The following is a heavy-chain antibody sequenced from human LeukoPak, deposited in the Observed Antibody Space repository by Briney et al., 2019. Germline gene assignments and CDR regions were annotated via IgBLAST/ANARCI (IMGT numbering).Heavy chain of an antibody. V-gene: IGHV3-33*01. J-gene: IGHJ4*02. CDR3: AREGITFGGVIVIPGYFDY. CDR2: IWYDGSNK. CDR1: GFTFSSYG. Sequence: GGSLRLSCAASGFTFSSYGMHWVRQAPGKGLEWVAVIWYDGSNKYYADSVKGRFTISRDNSKNTLYLQMNSLRAEDTAVYYCAREGITFGGVIVIPGYFDYWGQGTLVTVSS. D-gene: IGHD3-16*02.